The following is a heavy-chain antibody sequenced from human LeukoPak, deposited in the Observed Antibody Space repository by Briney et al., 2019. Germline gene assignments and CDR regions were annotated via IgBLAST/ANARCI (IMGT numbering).Heavy chain of an antibody. CDR1: GYTFTSYA. Sequence: ASVKVSCKASGYTFTSYAITWVRQAPGQGLEWMGIINPSGGSTSYAQKFQGRVTMTRDMSTSTAYMELRSLRSDDTAVYYCARGITMIVVVSPTDGGAFDYWGQGTLVTVSS. D-gene: IGHD3-22*01. CDR2: INPSGGST. CDR3: ARGITMIVVVSPTDGGAFDY. J-gene: IGHJ4*02. V-gene: IGHV1-46*01.